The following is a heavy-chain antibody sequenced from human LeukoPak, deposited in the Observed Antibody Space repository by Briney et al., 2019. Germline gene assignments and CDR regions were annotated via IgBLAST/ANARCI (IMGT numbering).Heavy chain of an antibody. D-gene: IGHD2-15*01. V-gene: IGHV3-48*01. J-gene: IGHJ4*02. CDR3: ARVYCSGGSCSTGDYFDY. Sequence: PGGSLRLSCAASGFTFSSYSMNWVRQAPGRGLEGVSYISSSSSTIYYADSVKGRFTISRDNDKNSLYLQMNSLRAEDTAVYYCARVYCSGGSCSTGDYFDYWGQGTLVTVSS. CDR1: GFTFSSYS. CDR2: ISSSSSTI.